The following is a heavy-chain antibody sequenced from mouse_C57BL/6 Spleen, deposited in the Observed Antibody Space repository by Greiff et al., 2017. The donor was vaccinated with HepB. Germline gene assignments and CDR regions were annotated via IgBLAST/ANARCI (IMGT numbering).Heavy chain of an antibody. CDR2: ISDGGSYT. Sequence: EVMLVESGGGLVKPGGSLKLSCAASGFTFSSYAMSWVRQTPEKRLEWVATISDGGSYTYYPDNVKGRFTISRDNAKNNLYLQMSHLKSEDTAMYYCARDHDAPFAYWGQGTLVTVSA. J-gene: IGHJ3*01. V-gene: IGHV5-4*01. CDR1: GFTFSSYA. D-gene: IGHD2-12*01. CDR3: ARDHDAPFAY.